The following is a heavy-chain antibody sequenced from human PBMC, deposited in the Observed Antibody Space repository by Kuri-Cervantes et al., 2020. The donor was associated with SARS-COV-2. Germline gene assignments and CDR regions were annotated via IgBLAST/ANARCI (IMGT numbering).Heavy chain of an antibody. CDR3: AKARVGVQDF. D-gene: IGHD2-21*01. CDR1: GFNFSSTD. CDR2: ISHDGKNK. J-gene: IGHJ4*02. V-gene: IGHV3-30*18. Sequence: GESLKISCAASGFNFSSTDMHWVRQAPGKGLEWVAIISHDGKNKKRIASGKRRFTISRDNSQNTLYLHMKSLRSEDTAMYYCAKARVGVQDFWGQGTLVTVSS.